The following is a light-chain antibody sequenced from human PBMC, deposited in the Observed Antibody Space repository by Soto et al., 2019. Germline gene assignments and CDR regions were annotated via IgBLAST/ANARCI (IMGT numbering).Light chain of an antibody. V-gene: IGKV3-11*01. CDR1: QSVSSY. J-gene: IGKJ1*01. Sequence: EIVLTQSPATLSLSPGERATLSCRASQSVSSYLAWYQQKPGQAPRLLIYDASSRATGIPARFSGSGSGTDFTLTISSLEPEDFAVYYCQQRSSWPWPFGQGTKVEIK. CDR3: QQRSSWPWP. CDR2: DAS.